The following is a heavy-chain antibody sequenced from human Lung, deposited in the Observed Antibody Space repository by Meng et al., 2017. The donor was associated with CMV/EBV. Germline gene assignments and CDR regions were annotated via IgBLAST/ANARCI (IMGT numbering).Heavy chain of an antibody. CDR2: IYYSGST. Sequence: SETLSLXCTVSGGSISSSSYYWGWIRQPPGKGLEWIGSIYYSGSTYYNPSLKSRVTISVDTSKNQFSLKLSSVTAADTAVYYCARLSDCWSGYPDLFDYWGQGXLVTVSS. D-gene: IGHD3-3*01. CDR3: ARLSDCWSGYPDLFDY. J-gene: IGHJ4*02. V-gene: IGHV4-39*01. CDR1: GGSISSSSYY.